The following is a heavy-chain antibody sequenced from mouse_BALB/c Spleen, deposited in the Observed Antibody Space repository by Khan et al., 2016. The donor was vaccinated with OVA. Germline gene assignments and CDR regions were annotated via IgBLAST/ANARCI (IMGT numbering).Heavy chain of an antibody. CDR2: IWGDGST. D-gene: IGHD1-1*01. Sequence: VELVESGPGLVAPSQSLSITCTVSGFSLTSFGVNWVRQPPGKGLEWLGVIWGDGSTNYHSTLKSRLIVSKDNSKSQVFLKLISLQTDDTATYYCAKFTPEYYSMDYWGQGTSVTVSS. CDR1: GFSLTSFG. J-gene: IGHJ4*01. V-gene: IGHV2-3*01. CDR3: AKFTPEYYSMDY.